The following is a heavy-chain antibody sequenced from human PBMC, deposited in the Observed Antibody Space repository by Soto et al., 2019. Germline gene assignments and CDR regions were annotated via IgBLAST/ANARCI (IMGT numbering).Heavy chain of an antibody. J-gene: IGHJ6*02. CDR1: GFTFSSYG. V-gene: IGHV3-30*18. CDR2: ISYDGRNK. D-gene: IGHD6-19*01. CDR3: VKDGSSGWPYYYGLDV. Sequence: GGSLRLSYAASGFTFSSYGMHWVRQAPGKGLEWVAVISYDGRNKYYADSVKGRFTISRDNSKNTLYLQMSSLRAEDTAVYYCVKDGSSGWPYYYGLDVWGQGTTVTVSS.